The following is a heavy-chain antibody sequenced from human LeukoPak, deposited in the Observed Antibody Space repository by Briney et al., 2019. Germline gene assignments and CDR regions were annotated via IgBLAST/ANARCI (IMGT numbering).Heavy chain of an antibody. D-gene: IGHD5-24*01. Sequence: GGSLRLSCAASGFTFSSYGMHWVRQAPGKGLEWVAVISYDGSNKYYADSVKGRFTISRDNAMNSLYLQMNSLRAEDTAVYYCARDDGYWGQGTLVTVSS. CDR2: ISYDGSNK. CDR3: ARDDGY. J-gene: IGHJ4*02. V-gene: IGHV3-30*03. CDR1: GFTFSSYG.